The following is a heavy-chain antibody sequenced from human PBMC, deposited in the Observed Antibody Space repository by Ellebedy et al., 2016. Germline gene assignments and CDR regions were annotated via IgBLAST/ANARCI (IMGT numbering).Heavy chain of an antibody. CDR1: GGSFSGYY. CDR3: ARKAIGYCSSTSCPYYMDV. D-gene: IGHD2-2*01. CDR2: INHSGST. V-gene: IGHV4-34*01. J-gene: IGHJ6*03. Sequence: SETLSLXCAVYGGSFSGYYWSWIRQPPGKGLEWIGEINHSGSTNYNPSLKSRVTISVDTSKNQFSLKLSSVTAADTAVYYCARKAIGYCSSTSCPYYMDVWGKGTTVTVSS.